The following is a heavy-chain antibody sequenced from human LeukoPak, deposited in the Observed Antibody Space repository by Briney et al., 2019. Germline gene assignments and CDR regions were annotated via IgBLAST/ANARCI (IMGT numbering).Heavy chain of an antibody. J-gene: IGHJ4*02. CDR2: ISSSSSYI. D-gene: IGHD5-12*01. CDR1: GFTFSSYS. CDR3: ARDSIVATRRAYYFDY. V-gene: IGHV3-21*01. Sequence: GGSLRLSCAASGFTFSSYSMNWVRQAPGKGLEWVSSISSSSSYIYYADSVKGRFTISRDNAKNSLYLQMNSLRAEDTAVYYCARDSIVATRRAYYFDYWGQGTLVTVSS.